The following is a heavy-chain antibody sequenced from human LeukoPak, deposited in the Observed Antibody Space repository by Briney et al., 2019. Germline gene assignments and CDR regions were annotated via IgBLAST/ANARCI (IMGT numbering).Heavy chain of an antibody. V-gene: IGHV4-39*07. Sequence: SETLSLTCTVSGGSISSSSYYWGWIRQPPGKGLEWIGSIYYSGSTYYNPSLKSRVTISVDTSKNQHSLKLRSVTAADTAVYYCARTVAGKLVFGYWGQGILVTVSS. D-gene: IGHD6-19*01. CDR2: IYYSGST. J-gene: IGHJ4*02. CDR3: ARTVAGKLVFGY. CDR1: GGSISSSSYY.